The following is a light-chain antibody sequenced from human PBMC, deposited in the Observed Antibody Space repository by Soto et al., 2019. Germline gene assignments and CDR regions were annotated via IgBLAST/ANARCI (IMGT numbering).Light chain of an antibody. CDR2: DVS. CDR1: SSDVGRYNY. V-gene: IGLV2-14*01. J-gene: IGLJ2*01. CDR3: SSYTSPSTPVV. Sequence: QSALTQPDSVSGSPGQSITISCTGSSSDVGRYNYISWYQQHPGKAPKLMIYDVSYRPSGIGNRFSGSKSGNTASLTISGLQAEDEADYYCSSYTSPSTPVVFGGGTKVTVL.